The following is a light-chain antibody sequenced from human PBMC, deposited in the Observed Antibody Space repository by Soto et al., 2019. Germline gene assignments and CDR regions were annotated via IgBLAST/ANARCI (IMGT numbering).Light chain of an antibody. CDR1: QSVSSSY. CDR2: VAS. J-gene: IGKJ4*01. CDR3: QQYGSSLFT. V-gene: IGKV3-20*01. Sequence: EIVLTQSPGTLSLSPGERATLSCRASQSVSSSYLAWYQQKPGQAPRLLIYVASSRATGIPDRFSGSGSGTDFTLTISRLEPEDFAVYYCQQYGSSLFTFGGGTKVEIK.